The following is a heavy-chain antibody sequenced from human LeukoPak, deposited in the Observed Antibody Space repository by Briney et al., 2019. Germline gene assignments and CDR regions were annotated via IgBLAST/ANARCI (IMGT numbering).Heavy chain of an antibody. J-gene: IGHJ4*02. CDR2: IYSGST. Sequence: SETLSLTCTVSGASISSYYWSWIRQPPGKGLEWIGYIYSGSTNYNPSLKSRVTISIDTSKNQIFLRLSSVTAADTALYYCARFVGSGLDYWGQGTLLTVSS. V-gene: IGHV4-59*01. D-gene: IGHD2-15*01. CDR1: GASISSYY. CDR3: ARFVGSGLDY.